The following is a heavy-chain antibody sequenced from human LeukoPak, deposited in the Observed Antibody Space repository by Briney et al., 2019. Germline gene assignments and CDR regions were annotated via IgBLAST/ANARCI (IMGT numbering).Heavy chain of an antibody. D-gene: IGHD3-9*01. CDR2: MNPNSGNT. CDR3: ARGIILYDKGWSDP. J-gene: IGHJ5*02. Sequence: ASVKVSCKASGYTFTSYDINWVRQATGQGLEWMGWMNPNSGNTGYAQKFQGRVTMTRNTSISTAYMELSSLRSEDTAVYYCARGIILYDKGWSDPWGQGTLVTVSS. V-gene: IGHV1-8*01. CDR1: GYTFTSYD.